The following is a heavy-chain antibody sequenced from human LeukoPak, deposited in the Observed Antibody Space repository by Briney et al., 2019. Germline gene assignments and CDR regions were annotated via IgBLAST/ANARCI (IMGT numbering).Heavy chain of an antibody. CDR3: VKAVGAEWFDP. D-gene: IGHD6-19*01. CDR2: IYYSGSA. CDR1: GGSISSSNYY. J-gene: IGHJ5*02. Sequence: SETLSLTCTVSGGSISSSNYYWGWIRQPPGKGLEWIGNIYYSGSAYYNPSLKSRVTISVDTSKNQFSLKLSSVTAADTAVYLCVKAVGAEWFDPWGQGALVTVPS. V-gene: IGHV4-39*01.